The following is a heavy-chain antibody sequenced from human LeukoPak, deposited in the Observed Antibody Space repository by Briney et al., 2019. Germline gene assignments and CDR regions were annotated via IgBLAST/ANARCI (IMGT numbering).Heavy chain of an antibody. CDR2: INPDNGGA. D-gene: IGHD1-26*01. V-gene: IGHV1-2*02. CDR1: GYTFTGYY. J-gene: IGHJ4*02. CDR3: AREGVQSGSYDY. Sequence: ASVKVSCKASGYTFTGYYIHWVRQVPGQGLEWMGWINPDNGGAISAQKFEGRVTMTRDTSISTAYMELSRLRSDDTAVYYCAREGVQSGSYDYWGQGTLVTVSS.